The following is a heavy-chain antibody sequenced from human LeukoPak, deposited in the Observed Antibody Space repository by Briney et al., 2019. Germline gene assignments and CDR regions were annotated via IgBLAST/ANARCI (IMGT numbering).Heavy chain of an antibody. Sequence: GGSLRLSCAASGFTFSDYYMSCIRQAPGKGLEWVSYISGSGSHTTYADSAKGRFTVSRDNAKNSLSLQVNSLRADDTAIYYCPRVGPTAAAGTPDYWGQGTLVTVSS. D-gene: IGHD6-13*01. CDR2: ISGSGSHT. V-gene: IGHV3-11*06. CDR3: PRVGPTAAAGTPDY. J-gene: IGHJ4*02. CDR1: GFTFSDYY.